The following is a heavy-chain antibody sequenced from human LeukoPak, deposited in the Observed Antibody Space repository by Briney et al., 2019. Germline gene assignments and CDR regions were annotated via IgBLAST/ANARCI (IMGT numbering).Heavy chain of an antibody. CDR2: IFQSGTT. Sequence: PSQTLSLTCAVSGDSISRDGYSWGWIRQPPGKGLEWIGYIFQSGTTLYNPPLKSRVTISVDTSKNQFSLKLSSVTAADTAVYYCARQAAAAPGLLDCWGQGTLVTVSS. V-gene: IGHV4-30-2*01. CDR3: ARQAAAAPGLLDC. CDR1: GDSISRDGYS. J-gene: IGHJ4*02. D-gene: IGHD6-13*01.